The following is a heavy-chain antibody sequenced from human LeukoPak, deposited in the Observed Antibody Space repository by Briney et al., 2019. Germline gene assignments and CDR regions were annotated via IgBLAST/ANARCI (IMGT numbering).Heavy chain of an antibody. Sequence: GGSLRLSCAASGFTVSSNYMSWVRQAPGKGLEWVSVIYSGGSTYYADSVKGRFTISRDNSKNTLYPQMNSLRAEDTAVYYCARDIYGDYGDYWGQGTLVTVSS. V-gene: IGHV3-53*01. CDR2: IYSGGST. CDR1: GFTVSSNY. D-gene: IGHD4-17*01. J-gene: IGHJ4*02. CDR3: ARDIYGDYGDY.